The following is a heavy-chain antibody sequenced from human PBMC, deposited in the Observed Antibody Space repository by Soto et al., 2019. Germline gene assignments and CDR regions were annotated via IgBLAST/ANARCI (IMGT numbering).Heavy chain of an antibody. Sequence: QVQLVQSGAEVKKPGASVKVSCKASGYTFTSYGISWVRQAPGQGLEWMGWISAYNGNTNYAQKLQVRVTMTTDTSTSKAYKELRSLKSDDTAVYFCACPRKQMDVLGQGTTVTVSS. CDR2: ISAYNGNT. D-gene: IGHD6-13*01. V-gene: IGHV1-18*01. J-gene: IGHJ6*02. CDR1: GYTFTSYG. CDR3: ACPRKQMDV.